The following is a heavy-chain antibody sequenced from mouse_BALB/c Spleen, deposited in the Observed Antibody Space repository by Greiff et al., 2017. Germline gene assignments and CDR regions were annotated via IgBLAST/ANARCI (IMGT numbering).Heavy chain of an antibody. CDR2: IDPETGGT. CDR1: GYTFTDYE. Sequence: QVHVKQSGAELVRPGASVTLSCKASGYTFTDYEMHWVKQTPVHGLEWIGAIDPETGGTAYNQKFKGKATLTADKSSSTAYMELRSLTSEDSAVYYCTRGTNYAMDYWGQGTSVTVSS. CDR3: TRGTNYAMDY. D-gene: IGHD2-14*01. J-gene: IGHJ4*01. V-gene: IGHV1-15*01.